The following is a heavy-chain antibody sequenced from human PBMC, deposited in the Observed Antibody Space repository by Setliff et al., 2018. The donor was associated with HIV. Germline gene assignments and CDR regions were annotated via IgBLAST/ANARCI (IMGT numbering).Heavy chain of an antibody. CDR3: ARRRCSAASCPDNSWNWLDP. D-gene: IGHD2-15*01. V-gene: IGHV4-59*08. CDR1: GDSISSYY. J-gene: IGHJ5*02. Sequence: WETLSLTCTVSGDSISSYYWNWIRQPPGKALEWIGYIYYGSTHYNPSFEGRVTISVDTSKNQFSLKLRSVTAADTAMYYCARRRCSAASCPDNSWNWLDPWGQGTLVTVSS. CDR2: IYYGST.